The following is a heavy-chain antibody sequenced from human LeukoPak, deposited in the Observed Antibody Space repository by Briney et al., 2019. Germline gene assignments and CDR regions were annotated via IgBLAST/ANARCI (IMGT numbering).Heavy chain of an antibody. V-gene: IGHV4-59*08. Sequence: KPSETLSLTCTVSGGSISSYYWSWIRQPPGKGLEWIGYIYYSGSTKYDPSLKSRVTISVDTSKNQFSLKLSSVTAADTAVYDCARHFFVGAEDAFDIWGQGTMVTVSS. CDR3: ARHFFVGAEDAFDI. J-gene: IGHJ3*02. CDR2: IYYSGST. D-gene: IGHD2/OR15-2a*01. CDR1: GGSISSYY.